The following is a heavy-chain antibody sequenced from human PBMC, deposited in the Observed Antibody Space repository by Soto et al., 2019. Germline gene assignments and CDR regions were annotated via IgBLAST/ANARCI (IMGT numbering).Heavy chain of an antibody. D-gene: IGHD3-16*01. J-gene: IGHJ4*02. CDR2: IHYSGSS. V-gene: IGHV4-59*01. CDR3: ARVVGDTLMIRARYYLDS. Sequence: SETLSLTCTVSGGSISGNYWTWIRQPPGKRLEWIGYIHYSGSSNYSPSLKSRISISVDTSKNQFSLKLSSVTAADSAVYYCARVVGDTLMIRARYYLDSWGQGILVTVSS. CDR1: GGSISGNY.